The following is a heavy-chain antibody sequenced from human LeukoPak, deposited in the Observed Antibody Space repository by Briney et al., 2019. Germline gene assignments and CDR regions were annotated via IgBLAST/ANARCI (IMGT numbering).Heavy chain of an antibody. CDR3: AKDETVVWYSSGWYDRFDAFDI. CDR2: ISGSGGST. J-gene: IGHJ3*02. V-gene: IGHV3-23*01. Sequence: GGSLRLSCAASGFTFSSYGMSWVRQAPGKGLEWVSAISGSGGSTYYADSVKGRFTISRDNSKNTLYLQMNSLRAEDTAVYYCAKDETVVWYSSGWYDRFDAFDIWGQGTMVTVSS. CDR1: GFTFSSYG. D-gene: IGHD6-19*01.